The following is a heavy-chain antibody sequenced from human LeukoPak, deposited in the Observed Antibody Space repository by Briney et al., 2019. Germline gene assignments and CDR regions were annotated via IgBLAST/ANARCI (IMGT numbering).Heavy chain of an antibody. J-gene: IGHJ4*02. Sequence: GGSLRLSCAASGFTFSGYAMSWVRQAPGKGLEWVSAISGSGGSTYYADSVKGRFTISRDNSKNTLYLQMNSLRAEDTAVYYCARRAGAYSHPYDYWGQGTLVTVSS. CDR1: GFTFSGYA. CDR2: ISGSGGST. CDR3: ARRAGAYSHPYDY. V-gene: IGHV3-23*01. D-gene: IGHD4/OR15-4a*01.